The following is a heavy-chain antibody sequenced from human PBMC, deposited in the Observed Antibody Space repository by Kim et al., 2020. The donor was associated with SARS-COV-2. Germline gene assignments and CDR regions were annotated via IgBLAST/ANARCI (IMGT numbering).Heavy chain of an antibody. J-gene: IGHJ4*02. Sequence: GGSLRLSCAASGFTFSSYGMHWVRQAPGKGLEWVAVIWYDGSKKYYADSVEGRFTISRDNSKNTLYLQMNSLRAEDTAIYYCSSFEYWGQGTLVTVSS. D-gene: IGHD6-6*01. CDR3: SSFEY. CDR2: IWYDGSKK. CDR1: GFTFSSYG. V-gene: IGHV3-33*01.